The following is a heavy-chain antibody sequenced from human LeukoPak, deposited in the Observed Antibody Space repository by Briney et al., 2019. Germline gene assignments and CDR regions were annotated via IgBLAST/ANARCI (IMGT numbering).Heavy chain of an antibody. CDR1: GFTFSSYG. D-gene: IGHD2-2*01. V-gene: IGHV3-30*18. J-gene: IGHJ6*02. CDR2: ISYDGSNK. Sequence: GGSLRLSCAASGFTFSSYGMHWVRQAPGKGLEWVAVISYDGSNKYYADSVKGRFTISRDNSKNTLYLQMNSLRAEDTTVYYCAKESKGYCSSTSCSTRYYYYYGMDVWGQGTTVTVSS. CDR3: AKESKGYCSSTSCSTRYYYYYGMDV.